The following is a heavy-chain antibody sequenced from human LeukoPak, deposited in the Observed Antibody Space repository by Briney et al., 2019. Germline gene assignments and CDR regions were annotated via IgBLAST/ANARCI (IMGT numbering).Heavy chain of an antibody. Sequence: SETLSLTCTVSGGSISSSSYYWGWIRQPPGKGLEWIGSIYYSGSTYYNPSLKSRVTISVDTSKNQFSLKLSSVTAADTAVYYCARHGGSTVVSYFDYWGQGTLVTVSS. J-gene: IGHJ4*02. CDR1: GGSISSSSYY. CDR3: ARHGGSTVVSYFDY. D-gene: IGHD4-23*01. V-gene: IGHV4-39*01. CDR2: IYYSGST.